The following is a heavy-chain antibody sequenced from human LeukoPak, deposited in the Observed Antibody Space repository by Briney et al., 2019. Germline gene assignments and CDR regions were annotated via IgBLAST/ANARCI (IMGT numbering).Heavy chain of an antibody. CDR3: AKYSDYLDY. CDR2: ISYDGSNK. Sequence: PGGSLRLSCAASGFTFSSYGMHWVRQAPGKGLEWVAVISYDGSNKYYADSVKGRFTISRDNSKNTLYLQMNSLRAEDTAVYYCAKYSDYLDYWGQGTLVTVSS. V-gene: IGHV3-30*18. D-gene: IGHD4-11*01. J-gene: IGHJ4*02. CDR1: GFTFSSYG.